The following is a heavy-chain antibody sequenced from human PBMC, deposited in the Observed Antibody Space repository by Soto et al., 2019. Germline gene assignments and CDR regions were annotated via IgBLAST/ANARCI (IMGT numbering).Heavy chain of an antibody. CDR1: GGSISSSNW. D-gene: IGHD2-15*01. CDR2: IYHSGST. J-gene: IGHJ4*02. V-gene: IGHV4-4*02. Sequence: PSETLSLTXAVPGGSISSSNWWSWVRQPPGKGLEWIGEIYHSGSTNYNPSLKSRVTISVDKSKNQFSLKLSSVTAADTAVYYCARHGGIRYCSGGSCSVFDYWGQGTLVTVSS. CDR3: ARHGGIRYCSGGSCSVFDY.